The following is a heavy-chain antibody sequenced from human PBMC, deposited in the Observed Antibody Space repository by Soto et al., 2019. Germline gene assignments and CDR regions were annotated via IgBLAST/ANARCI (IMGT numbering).Heavy chain of an antibody. CDR2: ISGSGGST. J-gene: IGHJ6*02. CDR3: AKYQALQTHSTSPSSQYYHTMDV. Sequence: GGSLRLSCAASGFTFNSYAMTWVRQAPGKGLDWVSAISGSGGSTYYADSVKGRFTISRDNSKNTLFLQMNSLRSEDTAVYYCAKYQALQTHSTSPSSQYYHTMDVWGQGTTVTVSS. CDR1: GFTFNSYA. V-gene: IGHV3-23*01. D-gene: IGHD2-2*01.